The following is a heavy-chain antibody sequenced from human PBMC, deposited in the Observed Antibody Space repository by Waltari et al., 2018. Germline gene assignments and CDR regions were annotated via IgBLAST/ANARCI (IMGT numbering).Heavy chain of an antibody. CDR1: GYSISSGYY. V-gene: IGHV4-38-2*02. CDR2: IYHSGSS. D-gene: IGHD6-19*01. CDR3: AREEYSSGWYGHFQH. J-gene: IGHJ1*01. Sequence: QVQLQESGPGLVKPSETLSLTCAVSGYSISSGYYWGWIRQPPGKGLEWIGSIYHSGSSYYNPSLKSRVTISVDTSKNQFSRKLSSVTAAETAVYYCAREEYSSGWYGHFQHWGQGTLVTVSS.